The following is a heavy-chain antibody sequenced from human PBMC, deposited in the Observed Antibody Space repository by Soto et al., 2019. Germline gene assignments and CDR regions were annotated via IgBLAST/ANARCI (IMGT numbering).Heavy chain of an antibody. Sequence: GGSLRLSCAASGFTFSRYAMHWVRQGPGKGLEWVAVISYDGSNKYYADSVKGRFTISRDNSKNTLYLQMNSLRAEDTAVYYCARDPIPEDIVVVVAARGYFDYWGQGT. CDR1: GFTFSRYA. V-gene: IGHV3-30-3*01. D-gene: IGHD2-15*01. CDR2: ISYDGSNK. J-gene: IGHJ4*02. CDR3: ARDPIPEDIVVVVAARGYFDY.